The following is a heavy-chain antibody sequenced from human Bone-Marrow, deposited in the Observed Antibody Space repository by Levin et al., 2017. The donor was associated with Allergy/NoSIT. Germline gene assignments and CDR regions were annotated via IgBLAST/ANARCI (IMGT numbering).Heavy chain of an antibody. CDR3: AKGPNHAGSY. J-gene: IGHJ4*02. V-gene: IGHV3-23*01. CDR2: LDPGGSGA. CDR1: GFTFSSYT. D-gene: IGHD1-14*01. Sequence: PGGSLRLSCAASGFTFSSYTMIWVRQAPGKGLELVSGLDPGGSGASYADSVKGRFTVSRDNSKNTLYLQMNNLRAEDSAMYYCAKGPNHAGSYWGQGTLVTVSS.